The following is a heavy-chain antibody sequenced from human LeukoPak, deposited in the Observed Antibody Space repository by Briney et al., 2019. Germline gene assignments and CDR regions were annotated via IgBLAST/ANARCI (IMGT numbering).Heavy chain of an antibody. D-gene: IGHD2-15*01. J-gene: IGHJ4*02. CDR1: GFTFSSYE. V-gene: IGHV3-48*03. CDR2: ISSSGSTM. CDR3: ARGTGYCSGGSCYGGTFDY. Sequence: PGGSLRLSCAASGFTFSSYEMNWVRQAPGKGLEWVSYISSSGSTMYYTDSVKGRFTISRDNAKDSLYLQMNSLRAEDTAVYYCARGTGYCSGGSCYGGTFDYWGQGTLVTVSS.